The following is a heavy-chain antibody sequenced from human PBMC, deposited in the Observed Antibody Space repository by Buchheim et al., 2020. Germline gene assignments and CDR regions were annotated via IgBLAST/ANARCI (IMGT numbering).Heavy chain of an antibody. CDR2: ISYDGSNK. D-gene: IGHD3-22*01. J-gene: IGHJ4*02. Sequence: QVQLVESGGGVVQPGRSLRLSCAAFAFTFSSYAMHWVRQAPGKGLEWVAVISYDGSNKYYADSVKGRFTISRDNSKNTLYLQMNSLRAEDTAVYYCARDGWALYYDSSGTSAFFDYWGQGTL. V-gene: IGHV3-30*04. CDR3: ARDGWALYYDSSGTSAFFDY. CDR1: AFTFSSYA.